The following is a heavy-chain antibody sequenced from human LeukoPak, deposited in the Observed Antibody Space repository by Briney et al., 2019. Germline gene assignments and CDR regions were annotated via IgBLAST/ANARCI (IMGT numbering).Heavy chain of an antibody. J-gene: IGHJ4*02. CDR3: SRALPAAPHTSFDY. Sequence: GGSLRLSCAASGFTVSDNYMSWVRQAPVKGLEWVSIIYSGGSTYYADSVKGRFTISRDISKNTFYLQMNSLRVEDTAVFYCSRALPAAPHTSFDYWGQGTLVTVSS. CDR1: GFTVSDNY. D-gene: IGHD2-2*01. CDR2: IYSGGST. V-gene: IGHV3-66*01.